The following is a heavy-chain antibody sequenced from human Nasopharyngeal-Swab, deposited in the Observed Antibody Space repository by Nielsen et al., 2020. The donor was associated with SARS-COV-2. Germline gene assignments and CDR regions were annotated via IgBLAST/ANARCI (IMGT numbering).Heavy chain of an antibody. J-gene: IGHJ4*02. D-gene: IGHD3-10*01. V-gene: IGHV2-26*01. CDR2: IFSNDEK. Sequence: PGKALEWLAHIFSNDEKSYSTSLKNRLTISKDTSKSQVVLTMTNMDPVDTATYYCARIWGYYYGSGSYYYFDYWGQGTLVTVSS. CDR3: ARIWGYYYGSGSYYYFDY.